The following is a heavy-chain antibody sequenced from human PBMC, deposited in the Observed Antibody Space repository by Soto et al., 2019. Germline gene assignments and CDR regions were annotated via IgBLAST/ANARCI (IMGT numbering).Heavy chain of an antibody. J-gene: IGHJ4*02. CDR1: GASINSAGNY. CDR3: AKDRELLDPFDY. D-gene: IGHD1-26*01. CDR2: IYYSGST. Sequence: PSDTLSLTCTVPGASINSAGNYWSWIRQHPGKGLEWIGDIYYSGSTHYNPSLKSRVSISVDTSESQFSLKVTPVTAADTDVYYCAKDRELLDPFDYAGQGTVVTVSS. V-gene: IGHV4-31*03.